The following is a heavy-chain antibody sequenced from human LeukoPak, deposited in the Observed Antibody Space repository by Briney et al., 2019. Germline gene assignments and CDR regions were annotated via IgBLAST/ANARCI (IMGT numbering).Heavy chain of an antibody. V-gene: IGHV1-46*01. Sequence: ASVKVSCKASGYTFTSYYMHWVRQAPGQGLEWMGIINPSGGSTSYAQKFQGRVTMTRDTSTSTVYMELSSLRSEDTAVYYCARDGNWYYDFWSGFRANNWFDPWGQGTPVTVSS. D-gene: IGHD3-3*01. J-gene: IGHJ5*02. CDR2: INPSGGST. CDR3: ARDGNWYYDFWSGFRANNWFDP. CDR1: GYTFTSYY.